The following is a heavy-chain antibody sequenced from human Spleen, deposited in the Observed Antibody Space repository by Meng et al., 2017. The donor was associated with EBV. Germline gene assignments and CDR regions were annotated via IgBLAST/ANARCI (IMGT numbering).Heavy chain of an antibody. Sequence: QVQRVESGVEGKRPWSTVKGCCNASGVVINTNGIKWGPQAPGQGLEWRGGPTPRFGTDNYEQRFQGRVTITADESTSAAYMELSSLRSDDTAVYYCAFRLATLGADSWGQGTLVTVSS. CDR1: GVVINTNG. CDR2: PTPRFGTD. V-gene: IGHV1-69*01. CDR3: AFRLATLGADS. J-gene: IGHJ4*02. D-gene: IGHD2-15*01.